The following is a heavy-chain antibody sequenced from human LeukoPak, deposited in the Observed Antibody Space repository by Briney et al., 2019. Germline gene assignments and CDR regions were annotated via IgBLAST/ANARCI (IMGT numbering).Heavy chain of an antibody. CDR1: GFPLGAFA. J-gene: IGHJ5*02. D-gene: IGHD3-3*01. Sequence: GGSLRPSCTPSGFPLGAFAMSWAREAPGKGLEGGRFIRIKAYGGTTEYAASVNGRFTISRDDSKSIAYLQMNSLKTEDTAVYYCTREVRGYDFWSGSWFDPWGQGTLVIVSS. CDR2: IRIKAYGGTT. CDR3: TREVRGYDFWSGSWFDP. V-gene: IGHV3-49*04.